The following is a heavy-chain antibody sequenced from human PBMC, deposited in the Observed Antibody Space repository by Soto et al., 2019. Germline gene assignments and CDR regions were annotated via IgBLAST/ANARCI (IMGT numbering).Heavy chain of an antibody. Sequence: QVQLQESGPGLVKPSETLSLTCTVSGGSISNYQWSWVRQPPGKRLEWIGYIYYNGTTSYNPSLKSRVTISVDMSKNRLSLTLTSVTAADTAVYYCARSFYPWGQGTLVTVSS. CDR3: ARSFYP. CDR2: IYYNGTT. V-gene: IGHV4-59*01. J-gene: IGHJ5*02. CDR1: GGSISNYQ. D-gene: IGHD3-3*01.